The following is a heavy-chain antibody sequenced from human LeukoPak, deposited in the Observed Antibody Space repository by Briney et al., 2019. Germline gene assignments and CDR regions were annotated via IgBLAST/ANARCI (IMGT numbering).Heavy chain of an antibody. D-gene: IGHD4-17*01. J-gene: IGHJ4*02. Sequence: PGGSLRLSCAASGFTFSSYAMSWVRQAPGKGLEWVSAISGSGGSIYYADSVKGRFTISRDNAKNSLYLQMNRLTLEDTALYYCTTGDGTKFDSWGQGTLVTVSS. CDR2: ISGSGGSI. CDR3: TTGDGTKFDS. V-gene: IGHV3-23*01. CDR1: GFTFSSYA.